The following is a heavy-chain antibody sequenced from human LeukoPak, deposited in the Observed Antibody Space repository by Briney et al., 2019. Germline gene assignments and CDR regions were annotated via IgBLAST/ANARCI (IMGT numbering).Heavy chain of an antibody. J-gene: IGHJ6*03. CDR2: IIPIFGTA. CDR1: GGTLSSYA. D-gene: IGHD3-10*01. Sequence: SVKVSCKASGGTLSSYAISWVRQAPGQGLEWMGGIIPIFGTANYAQKFQGRVTITTDESTSTAYMELSSLRSEDTAVYYRARNPMVRGVIISHYYYYMDVWGKGTTVIVSS. CDR3: ARNPMVRGVIISHYYYYMDV. V-gene: IGHV1-69*05.